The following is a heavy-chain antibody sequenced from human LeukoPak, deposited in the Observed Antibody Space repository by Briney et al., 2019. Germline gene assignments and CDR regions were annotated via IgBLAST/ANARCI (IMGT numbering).Heavy chain of an antibody. CDR2: IIPIFGTA. V-gene: IGHV1-69*01. CDR3: ARDLENGYIDPDDAFDI. J-gene: IGHJ3*02. Sequence: ASVKVSCKASGGTFSSYDISWVRQAPGQGLEWMGGIIPIFGTANYAQKFQGRVTITADESTSTAYMELSSLRSEDTAVYYCARDLENGYIDPDDAFDIWGQGTMVTVSS. D-gene: IGHD5-24*01. CDR1: GGTFSSYD.